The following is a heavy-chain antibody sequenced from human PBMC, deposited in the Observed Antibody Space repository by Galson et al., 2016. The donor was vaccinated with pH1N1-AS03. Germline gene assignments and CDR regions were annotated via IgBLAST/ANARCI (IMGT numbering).Heavy chain of an antibody. CDR1: GFTFSDYA. CDR3: ARRRSYYDFWSGYSDY. J-gene: IGHJ4*02. V-gene: IGHV3-64*01. Sequence: SLRLSCAASGFTFSDYATHWVRQAPGKGLEYVSAISSDASGTYYANSVKGRFTISRDNSKNTVYLQMGSLRAEDMAVYYCARRRSYYDFWSGYSDYWGQGTLVTVSS. CDR2: ISSDASGT. D-gene: IGHD3-3*01.